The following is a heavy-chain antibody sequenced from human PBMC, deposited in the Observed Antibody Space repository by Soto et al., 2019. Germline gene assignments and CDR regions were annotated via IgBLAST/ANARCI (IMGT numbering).Heavy chain of an antibody. CDR2: IFFTGST. V-gene: IGHV4-59*01. Sequence: SETLSLTCTVSGASISSYYWSWIRKPPGKGLEWIGYIFFTGSTDYNPSLKSRVTISIDTSKNQFSLKLSSVTAADTAVYYCVRASGCSSTSCYYDYYYGMDVWGQGTTVTVSS. CDR3: VRASGCSSTSCYYDYYYGMDV. CDR1: GASISSYY. J-gene: IGHJ6*02. D-gene: IGHD2-2*01.